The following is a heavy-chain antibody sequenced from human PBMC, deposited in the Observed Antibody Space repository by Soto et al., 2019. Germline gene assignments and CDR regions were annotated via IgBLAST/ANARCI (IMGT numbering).Heavy chain of an antibody. J-gene: IGHJ4*02. Sequence: ASVKVSCKASGYTFTSYYMHWVRQAPGQGLEWMGIINPSGGSTSYAQKFQGRVTMTRDTSTSTVYMELSSLRSEDTAVYCCARAVGYDSSGYGTQFDYWGQGTLVTVSS. D-gene: IGHD3-22*01. CDR1: GYTFTSYY. CDR2: INPSGGST. V-gene: IGHV1-46*01. CDR3: ARAVGYDSSGYGTQFDY.